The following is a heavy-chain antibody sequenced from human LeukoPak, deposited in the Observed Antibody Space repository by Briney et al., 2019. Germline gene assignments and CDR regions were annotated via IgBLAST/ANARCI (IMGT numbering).Heavy chain of an antibody. J-gene: IGHJ4*02. CDR2: ISGSGGST. CDR3: AKLAPSVRMAVAGGDY. CDR1: GFTFSSYA. D-gene: IGHD6-19*01. V-gene: IGHV3-23*01. Sequence: QPGGSLRLSCAASGFTFSSYAMSWVRQAPGKGLEWVSAISGSGGSTYYAASVKGRFTISRDNSKNTLYLQMNSLRAEDRGVYYCAKLAPSVRMAVAGGDYWGQGTLVTVSS.